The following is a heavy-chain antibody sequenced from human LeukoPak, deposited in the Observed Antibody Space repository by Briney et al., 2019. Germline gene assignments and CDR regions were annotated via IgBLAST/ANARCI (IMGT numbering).Heavy chain of an antibody. CDR2: ISSSSSTI. CDR3: ARSTSDYVPNWFDP. D-gene: IGHD3-16*01. J-gene: IGHJ5*02. V-gene: IGHV3-48*01. Sequence: GGSLRLSCAASGFTFSSYSMNWVRQAPGKGLEWVSYISSSSSTIYYADSVKGRFTISRDNSKNTLYLQMNSLRAEDTAVYYCARSTSDYVPNWFDPWGQGTLVTVSS. CDR1: GFTFSSYS.